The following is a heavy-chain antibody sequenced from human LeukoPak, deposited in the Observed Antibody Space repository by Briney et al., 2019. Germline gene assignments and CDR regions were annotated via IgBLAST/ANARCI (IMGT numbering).Heavy chain of an antibody. Sequence: SGGSLRLYCAASGFTFSRYAIHWVRQAPGKGLEWVTDISYDGANKYYADSVKGRFTISRDNSKNTVYLQMNSLRSQDTAVYYCARADSTYYDIWSGYQPFDYWGQGTLVTVSS. J-gene: IGHJ4*02. CDR2: ISYDGANK. CDR3: ARADSTYYDIWSGYQPFDY. D-gene: IGHD3-3*01. CDR1: GFTFSRYA. V-gene: IGHV3-30-3*01.